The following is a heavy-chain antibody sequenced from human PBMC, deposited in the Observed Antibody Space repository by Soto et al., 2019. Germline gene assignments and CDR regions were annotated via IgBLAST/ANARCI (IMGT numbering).Heavy chain of an antibody. Sequence: GGSLRLSCAASGFTVSSNYVSWVRQAPGKGLEWVSLIDSDGGRFYADSVEGRFTIPRDSSKNTLYLQMNSLRAEDTAVYYRAKELGSALRPQARKAYYSYGMDVWGQGTPVTVSS. D-gene: IGHD3-16*01. J-gene: IGHJ6*02. CDR3: AKELGSALRPQARKAYYSYGMDV. V-gene: IGHV3-66*01. CDR2: IDSDGGR. CDR1: GFTVSSNY.